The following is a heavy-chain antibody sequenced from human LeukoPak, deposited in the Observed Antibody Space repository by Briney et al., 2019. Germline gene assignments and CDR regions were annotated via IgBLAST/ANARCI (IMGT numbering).Heavy chain of an antibody. CDR2: IYHSGST. Sequence: PSGTLSLTCAVSGGSISSSNWWSWVRQPPGKGLEWIGEIYHSGSTNYNPSLKSRVTSSVDTSTNQLFLRLTSVTAADTAMYYCVRGHRDNWHLDFAHWGQGTLVTVSS. CDR3: VRGHRDNWHLDFAH. D-gene: IGHD1-20*01. CDR1: GGSISSSNW. J-gene: IGHJ4*02. V-gene: IGHV4-4*02.